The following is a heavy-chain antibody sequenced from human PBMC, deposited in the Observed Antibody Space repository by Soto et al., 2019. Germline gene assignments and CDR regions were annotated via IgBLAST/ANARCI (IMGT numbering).Heavy chain of an antibody. V-gene: IGHV3-49*03. CDR1: GFTFGDYA. CDR2: IRSKAYGGTT. D-gene: IGHD3-22*01. Sequence: GGSLRLSCTASGFTFGDYAMSWFRRAPGKGLEWVGFIRSKAYGGTTEYAASVKGRFTISRDDSKSIAYLQMNSLKTEDTAVYYCTRDHGASRSGYYYFGYYYGMDVWGQGTTVTVSS. CDR3: TRDHGASRSGYYYFGYYYGMDV. J-gene: IGHJ6*02.